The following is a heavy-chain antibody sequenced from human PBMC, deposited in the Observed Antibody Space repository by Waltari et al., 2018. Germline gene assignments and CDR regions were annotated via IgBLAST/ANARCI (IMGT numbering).Heavy chain of an antibody. Sequence: QLQLQESGPGLVKPSETLSLTCTVSGGSISSSSYYWGWIRQPPGKGLEWIGSHDYSGSTYYNPSLKSRVTISVDTSKNQFSLKLSSVTAADTAVDYCARYQGLWSAYYCDYWGQGTLVTVSS. CDR3: ARYQGLWSAYYCDY. J-gene: IGHJ4*02. CDR1: GGSISSSSYY. CDR2: HDYSGST. V-gene: IGHV4-39*07. D-gene: IGHD2-21*01.